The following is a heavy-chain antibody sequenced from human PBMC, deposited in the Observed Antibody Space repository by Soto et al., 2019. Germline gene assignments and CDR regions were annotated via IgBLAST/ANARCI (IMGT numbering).Heavy chain of an antibody. CDR1: GGSFSGYY. J-gene: IGHJ5*02. Sequence: QLQLQQWGAGLLRLSETLSLTCAVFGGSFSGYYWSGIRQPPGKGLEGIGEINHSGSTNYNPSLKSRVTISVDTSKNQFSLKLSSVTAADTAVYYCATRGGVISPWGQGTLVTVSS. CDR2: INHSGST. D-gene: IGHD3-16*01. V-gene: IGHV4-34*01. CDR3: ATRGGVISP.